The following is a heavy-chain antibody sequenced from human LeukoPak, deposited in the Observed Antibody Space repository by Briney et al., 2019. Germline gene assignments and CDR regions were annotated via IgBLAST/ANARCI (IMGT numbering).Heavy chain of an antibody. CDR2: INPNSGGT. J-gene: IGHJ4*02. V-gene: IGHV1-2*02. Sequence: GASVKVSCKASGYTFTGYYMHWVRQAPGQGLEWMGWINPNSGGTNYAQKLQGRVTMTTDTSTSTAYMELRSLRSDDTAVYYCVNEYYDILTGYYKGGDYWGQGTLVTVSS. CDR1: GYTFTGYY. CDR3: VNEYYDILTGYYKGGDY. D-gene: IGHD3-9*01.